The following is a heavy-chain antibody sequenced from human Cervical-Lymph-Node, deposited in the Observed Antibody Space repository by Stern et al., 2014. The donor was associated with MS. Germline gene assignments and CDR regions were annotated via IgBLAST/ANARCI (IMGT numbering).Heavy chain of an antibody. D-gene: IGHD3-22*01. CDR3: AISYDSSGYYLNFDY. Sequence: VQLEESGAEVKKPGSSVKVSCKASGGTFSSYAISWVRQAPGQGLEWMGGIIPIFGTANYAQKFQGRVTITADESTSTAYMELSSLRSEDTAVYYCAISYDSSGYYLNFDYWGQGTLVTVSS. V-gene: IGHV1-69*01. J-gene: IGHJ4*02. CDR1: GGTFSSYA. CDR2: IIPIFGTA.